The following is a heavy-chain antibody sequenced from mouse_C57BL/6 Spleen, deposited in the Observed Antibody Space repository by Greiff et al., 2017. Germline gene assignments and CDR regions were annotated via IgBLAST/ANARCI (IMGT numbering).Heavy chain of an antibody. CDR2: IHPNSGST. Sequence: QVQLQQPGAELVKPGASVKLSCKASGYTFTSYWMHWVKQRPGQGLEWIGMIHPNSGSTNYNEKFKSKATLTVDKSSSTAYMQLSSLTSEDSAVYYCAESTMVTTGGWFAYWGQGTLVTVSA. CDR1: GYTFTSYW. CDR3: AESTMVTTGGWFAY. J-gene: IGHJ3*01. V-gene: IGHV1-64*01. D-gene: IGHD2-2*01.